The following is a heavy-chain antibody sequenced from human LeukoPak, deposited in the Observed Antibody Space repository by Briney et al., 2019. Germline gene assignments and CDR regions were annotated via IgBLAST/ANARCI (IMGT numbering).Heavy chain of an antibody. V-gene: IGHV3-74*01. D-gene: IGHD4-23*01. CDR2: IASDGSST. Sequence: GGSLRLSCAASGFTFSSYAMTWVRQAPGKGLEWVSRIASDGSSTTYADSVKGRFSISRDNAKNTLYLQMNSLRVEDTAVYYCARGRPHGNDYWGQGTLVTVSS. J-gene: IGHJ4*02. CDR1: GFTFSSYA. CDR3: ARGRPHGNDY.